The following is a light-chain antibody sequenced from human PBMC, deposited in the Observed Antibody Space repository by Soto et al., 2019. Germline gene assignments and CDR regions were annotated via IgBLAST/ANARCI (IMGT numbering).Light chain of an antibody. V-gene: IGKV2-24*01. Sequence: DVVLTQTPLSSPATLGQPASISCRSSQSLVHSDVNTYLSWLQQRPGQPPRLLIYQVSNRFSGVPDRFSGIGAGTDFTLKISRVEAEDVGVYHCVQFAHFPRTFGQGTKVEIK. CDR3: VQFAHFPRT. CDR2: QVS. CDR1: QSLVHSDVNTY. J-gene: IGKJ1*01.